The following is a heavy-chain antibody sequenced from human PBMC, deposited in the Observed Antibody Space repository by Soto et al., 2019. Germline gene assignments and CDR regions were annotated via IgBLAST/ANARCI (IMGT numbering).Heavy chain of an antibody. J-gene: IGHJ6*03. CDR2: ISSSSSTI. V-gene: IGHV3-48*01. CDR3: ARDRVGYCSGGSCENYYYYYMDV. Sequence: GGSLRLSCAASGFTFSSYSMNWVRQAPGKGLEWVSYISSSSSTIYYADSVKGRFTISGDNAKNSLYLQMNSLRAEDTAVYYCARDRVGYCSGGSCENYYYYYMDVWGKGTTVTVSS. CDR1: GFTFSSYS. D-gene: IGHD2-15*01.